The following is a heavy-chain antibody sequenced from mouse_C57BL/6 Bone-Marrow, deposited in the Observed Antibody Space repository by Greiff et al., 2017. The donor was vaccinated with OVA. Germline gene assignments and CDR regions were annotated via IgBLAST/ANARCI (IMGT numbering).Heavy chain of an antibody. D-gene: IGHD4-1*01. CDR1: GFTFSSYA. CDR3: TRDRSWDQDWYFDV. J-gene: IGHJ1*03. Sequence: EVQGVESGEGLVKPGGSLKLSCAASGFTFSSYAMSWVRQTPEKRLEWVAYISSGGDYIYYADTVKGRFTLSRDNARNTLYLHMSSLKSEDTAMYYGTRDRSWDQDWYFDVWGKGTTVTVSS. V-gene: IGHV5-9-1*02. CDR2: ISSGGDYI.